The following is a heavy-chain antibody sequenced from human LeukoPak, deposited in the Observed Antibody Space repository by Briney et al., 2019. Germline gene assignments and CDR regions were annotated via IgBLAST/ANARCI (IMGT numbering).Heavy chain of an antibody. V-gene: IGHV3-7*05. Sequence: GGSLGLSCAASGFTFSSSWMTWVRQAPGKGLEWVAHINEDGSDKYYVDSVTGRFSISRDNTKNSLYLQMSSLRAEDTAVYYCATWSNAWEFDYWGQGTLVSVSS. CDR3: ATWSNAWEFDY. CDR1: GFTFSSSW. D-gene: IGHD1-26*01. J-gene: IGHJ4*02. CDR2: INEDGSDK.